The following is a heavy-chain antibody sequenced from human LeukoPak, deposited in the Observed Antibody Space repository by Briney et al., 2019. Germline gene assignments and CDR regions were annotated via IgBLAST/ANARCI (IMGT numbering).Heavy chain of an antibody. Sequence: MASETLSLTCAVYGGSFSGYYWSWIRQPPGKGLEWIGEINHSGSTNYNPSLKSRVTISVDTSKNQFSLKLSSVTAADTAVYYCARGLDGDYDSRGQQIYYFGYWGQGTLVTVSS. V-gene: IGHV4-34*01. J-gene: IGHJ4*02. D-gene: IGHD3-22*01. CDR2: INHSGST. CDR3: ARGLDGDYDSRGQQIYYFGY. CDR1: GGSFSGYY.